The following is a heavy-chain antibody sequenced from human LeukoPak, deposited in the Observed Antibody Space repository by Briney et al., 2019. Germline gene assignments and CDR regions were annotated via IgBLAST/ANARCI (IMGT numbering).Heavy chain of an antibody. CDR3: ARVNRVVPAANEEDAFDI. CDR2: INPSGGST. J-gene: IGHJ3*02. CDR1: GYTFTSYY. Sequence: GASVKVSCKASGYTFTSYYMHWERQAPGQGLEWMGIINPSGGSTSYAQKFQGRVTMTRDTSTSTVYMELSSLRSEDTAVYYCARVNRVVPAANEEDAFDIWGQGTMVTVSS. D-gene: IGHD2-2*01. V-gene: IGHV1-46*01.